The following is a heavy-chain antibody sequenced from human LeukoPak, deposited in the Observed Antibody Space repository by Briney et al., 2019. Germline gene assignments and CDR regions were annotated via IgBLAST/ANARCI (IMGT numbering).Heavy chain of an antibody. J-gene: IGHJ4*02. CDR1: GGSISSSSYY. CDR3: ARDLLDSSGYRHNY. Sequence: PSETLSLTCTVSGGSISSSSYYWGWIRQPPGKGLEWIGSIYYSGSTYYNPSLKSRVTISVDTSKNQFSLKLNSVTAADTAVYYCARDLLDSSGYRHNYWGQGTLVTVSS. V-gene: IGHV4-39*02. CDR2: IYYSGST. D-gene: IGHD3-22*01.